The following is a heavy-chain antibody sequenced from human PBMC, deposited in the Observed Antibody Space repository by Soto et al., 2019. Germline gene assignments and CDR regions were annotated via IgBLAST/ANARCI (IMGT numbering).Heavy chain of an antibody. D-gene: IGHD4-17*01. J-gene: IGHJ4*02. Sequence: SETLSLTCTVSGGSINSYFWSWIRQPPGKGLEWIGYIYYSGSTNYNPSLKSRLTISIDTSKNQFSLKLSSVTAADTAVYYCARSMTTVVTLDYWGQGTLVTVSS. CDR2: IYYSGST. V-gene: IGHV4-59*08. CDR1: GGSINSYF. CDR3: ARSMTTVVTLDY.